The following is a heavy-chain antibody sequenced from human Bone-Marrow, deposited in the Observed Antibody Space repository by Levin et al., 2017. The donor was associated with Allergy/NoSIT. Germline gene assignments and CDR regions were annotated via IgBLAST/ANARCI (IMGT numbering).Heavy chain of an antibody. CDR2: INWNGGST. CDR1: GFTFDDYG. CDR3: ARVGSLRGYYDILTGYNYYYYYMDV. Sequence: GESLKISCAASGFTFDDYGMSWVRQAPGKGLEWVSGINWNGGSTGYADSVKGRFTISRDNAKNSLYLQMNSLRAEDTALYYCARVGSLRGYYDILTGYNYYYYYMDVWGKGTTVTVSS. J-gene: IGHJ6*03. D-gene: IGHD3-9*01. V-gene: IGHV3-20*04.